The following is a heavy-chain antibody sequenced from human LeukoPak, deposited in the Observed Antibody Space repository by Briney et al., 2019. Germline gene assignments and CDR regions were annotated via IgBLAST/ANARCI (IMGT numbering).Heavy chain of an antibody. J-gene: IGHJ4*02. CDR2: INHSGST. CDR1: GGSFSGYY. D-gene: IGHD5-12*01. V-gene: IGHV4-34*01. CDR3: ARVRWLRFPYFDY. Sequence: SETLSLTCAVYGGSFSGYYWSWIRQPPGKGLEWIGEINHSGSTNYNPSLKSRVTISVDTSKKQFSLKLSSVTAADPAVYYCARVRWLRFPYFDYWGQGTLVTVSS.